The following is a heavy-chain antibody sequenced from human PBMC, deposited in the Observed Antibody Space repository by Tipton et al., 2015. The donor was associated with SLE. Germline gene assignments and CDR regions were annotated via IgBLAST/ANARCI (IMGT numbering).Heavy chain of an antibody. J-gene: IGHJ6*03. CDR3: ARAGIPPYYYYYMDV. V-gene: IGHV3-11*01. CDR1: GFTFSDYY. D-gene: IGHD6-13*01. Sequence: QVQLVQSGGGLVKPGGSLRLSCAASGFTFSDYYMSWIRQVPGKGLEWVSYISSSGSTIYYADSVKGRFTISRDNAKDSLYLQMNSLRAEDTAVYYCARAGIPPYYYYYMDVWGKGTTVTVSS. CDR2: ISSSGSTI.